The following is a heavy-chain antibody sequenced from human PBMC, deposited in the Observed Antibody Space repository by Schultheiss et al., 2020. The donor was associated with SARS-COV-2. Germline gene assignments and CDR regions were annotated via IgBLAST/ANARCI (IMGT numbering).Heavy chain of an antibody. CDR1: GFTFSSYA. D-gene: IGHD6-13*01. J-gene: IGHJ5*02. CDR2: ISYDGSNK. V-gene: IGHV3-30*07. Sequence: GGSLRLSCAASGFTFSSYAMHWVRQAPGKGLEWVAVISYDGSNKYYADSVKGRFTISRDNSKNTLYLQMNSLRAEDTAVYYCAREGYSSSWYRAGWFDPWGQGTLVTVSS. CDR3: AREGYSSSWYRAGWFDP.